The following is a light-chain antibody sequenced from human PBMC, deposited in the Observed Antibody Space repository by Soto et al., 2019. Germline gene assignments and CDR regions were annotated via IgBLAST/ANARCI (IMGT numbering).Light chain of an antibody. Sequence: EIVLTQSPGTLSLSPGERATLSCRASQSVSSSYLAWYQQKPGQAPRRLIYGASSRATGIPDRFSGSGSGTDFTLTITSLEPEDFAVYYCQQCRDWMSTFGQGTKVDI. CDR3: QQCRDWMST. CDR1: QSVSSSY. CDR2: GAS. J-gene: IGKJ1*01. V-gene: IGKV3D-20*02.